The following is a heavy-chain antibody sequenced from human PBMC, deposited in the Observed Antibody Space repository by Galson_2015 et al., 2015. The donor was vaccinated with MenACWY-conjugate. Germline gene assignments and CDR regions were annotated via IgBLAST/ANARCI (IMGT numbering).Heavy chain of an antibody. CDR2: INVGSGNT. V-gene: IGHV1-3*01. CDR3: ARAPLGYGYDYFDP. Sequence: SVKVSCKASGSTFSNYAMHWMRQAPGRRLEWMGWINVGSGNTRSAQKFQGRVTITTDTSASTAYMELSSLRSEDTAVYYCARAPLGYGYDYFDPWG. D-gene: IGHD5-18*01. J-gene: IGHJ5*02. CDR1: GSTFSNYA.